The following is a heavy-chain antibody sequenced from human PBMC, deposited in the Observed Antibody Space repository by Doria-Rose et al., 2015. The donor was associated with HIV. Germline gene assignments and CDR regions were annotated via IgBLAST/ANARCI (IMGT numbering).Heavy chain of an antibody. Sequence: VTLKESGPVLVKPTETLTLTCTVSGVSLSSPGMGVGWIRQPPGKALEWLANIFSDDERSYKTSLKSRLTISRRTSKSQVFLTMTDTDPVDTATYYCARIKSSRWYHKYYFDFWGQGTLVIISA. CDR3: ARIKSSRWYHKYYFDF. CDR1: GVSLSSPGMG. D-gene: IGHD6-13*01. J-gene: IGHJ4*02. V-gene: IGHV2-26*01. CDR2: IFSDDER.